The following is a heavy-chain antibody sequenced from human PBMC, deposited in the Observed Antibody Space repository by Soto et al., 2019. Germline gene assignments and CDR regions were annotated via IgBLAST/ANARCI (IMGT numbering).Heavy chain of an antibody. Sequence: QVQLMQSGAEVKKPGASVKVACQTSGFTFSKYYMHWLRQVPGQGLEWVGVINPSGRTTRYAQKFLGRVTVTRDASTATVYLELNSLRSGDTAVYYCARDLDVTTVTTSFDSWGQGTLVTVSS. V-gene: IGHV1-46*01. CDR1: GFTFSKYY. CDR3: ARDLDVTTVTTSFDS. J-gene: IGHJ4*02. CDR2: INPSGRTT. D-gene: IGHD4-17*01.